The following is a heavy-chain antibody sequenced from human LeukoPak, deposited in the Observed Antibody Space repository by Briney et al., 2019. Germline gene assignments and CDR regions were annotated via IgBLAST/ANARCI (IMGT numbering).Heavy chain of an antibody. J-gene: IGHJ5*02. CDR3: AQSLGSSDWMRNWFDR. CDR2: IYYTGRT. Sequence: LSETLSLTCTVSGGSISSSGHSWAWIRQPPGKGLEWTGTIYYTGRTYYNPSLKSRVTISVDTSKNQFSLRLSSVTAADTAVYYCAQSLGSSDWMRNWFDRGGWEMGDTVSS. D-gene: IGHD6-13*01. CDR1: GGSISSSGHS. V-gene: IGHV4-39*01.